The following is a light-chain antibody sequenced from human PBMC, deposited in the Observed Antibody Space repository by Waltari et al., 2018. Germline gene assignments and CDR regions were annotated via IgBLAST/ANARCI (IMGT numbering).Light chain of an antibody. CDR3: QQYNSYST. V-gene: IGKV1-5*03. Sequence: QMTQSPSTLSASVGDRITITCRASQGINTWLAWYQQKPGKAPKHLIHRSSTLETGVPSRFSGSGSGTEFTLTISSLQPEDFATYYCQQYNSYSTFGPGTRVDIK. J-gene: IGKJ3*01. CDR2: RSS. CDR1: QGINTW.